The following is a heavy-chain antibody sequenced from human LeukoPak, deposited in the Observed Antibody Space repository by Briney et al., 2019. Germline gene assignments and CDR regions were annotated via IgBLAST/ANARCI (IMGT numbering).Heavy chain of an antibody. CDR1: GFTFSSYG. Sequence: GGSLRLSCAAYGFTFSSYGMHWVRQAPGKGLEGVAVISYDGSNKYYADSVKGRFTIYRDNSKNTLYLQMNSLRAEDTAVYYCAKDRGHEGLLWFGDPTYYFDYLGQGTLVTVSS. J-gene: IGHJ4*02. V-gene: IGHV3-30*18. CDR2: ISYDGSNK. CDR3: AKDRGHEGLLWFGDPTYYFDY. D-gene: IGHD3-10*01.